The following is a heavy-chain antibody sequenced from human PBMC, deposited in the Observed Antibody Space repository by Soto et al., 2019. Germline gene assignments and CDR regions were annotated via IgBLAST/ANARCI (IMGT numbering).Heavy chain of an antibody. CDR1: GFTFSSYA. CDR3: AKCQLPRRGYSYNWFDP. CDR2: ISGSGGST. V-gene: IGHV3-23*01. Sequence: SGGSLRHSCASSGFTFSSYAMSLVRQAPGKGLEWVSAISGSGGSTYYADSVKGRFTISRDNSKNTLYLQMNSLRAEDTAVYYCAKCQLPRRGYSYNWFDPWGQGTLVTVSS. J-gene: IGHJ5*02. D-gene: IGHD5-18*01.